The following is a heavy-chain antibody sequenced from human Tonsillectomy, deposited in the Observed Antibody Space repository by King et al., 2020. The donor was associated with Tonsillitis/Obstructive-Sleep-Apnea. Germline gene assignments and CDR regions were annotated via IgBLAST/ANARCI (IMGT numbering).Heavy chain of an antibody. CDR1: GYTFTSYA. CDR3: VRSSGLYYFDY. Sequence: QLVQSGAEVKKPGASVKVSCKASGYTFTSYALQWVGQAPGKRLEWIVWFITGNGNPKYSPNFQDRVTITRDTSASTAYMELSSLTSEDTAVYYCVRSSGLYYFDYWGQGTLVTVSS. CDR2: FITGNGNP. D-gene: IGHD6-19*01. J-gene: IGHJ4*02. V-gene: IGHV1-3*04.